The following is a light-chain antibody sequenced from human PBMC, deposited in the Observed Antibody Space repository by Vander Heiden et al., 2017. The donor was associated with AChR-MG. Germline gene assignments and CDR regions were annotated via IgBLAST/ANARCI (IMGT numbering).Light chain of an antibody. CDR1: SSNVGSNY. V-gene: IGLV1-47*02. J-gene: IGLJ3*02. CDR2: SNN. Sequence: SVLTQQPSASGTPGQRVTITCPGGSSNVGSNYVDWYQQLPGTAPKLLIYSNNQRPSGVPDRFSGSKSGTSASVAISGLRSDDEADYYCAAWDDSLSGPVFGGGTKLTVL. CDR3: AAWDDSLSGPV.